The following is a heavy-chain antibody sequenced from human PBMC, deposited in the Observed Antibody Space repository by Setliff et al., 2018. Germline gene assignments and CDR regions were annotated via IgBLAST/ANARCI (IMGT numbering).Heavy chain of an antibody. CDR2: VTTTGGFT. J-gene: IGHJ3*02. CDR3: AKGGDWDDQHYAFDI. V-gene: IGHV3-11*03. D-gene: IGHD1-1*01. Sequence: PGGSLRLSCEGSGFIFSNYFMSWFRQAPGKGLEWLSYVTTTGGFTKEADSVRGRFSVSRDNSKKSMYLQINDLRAEDTALYFCAKGGDWDDQHYAFDIWGQGTMVTVSS. CDR1: GFIFSNYF.